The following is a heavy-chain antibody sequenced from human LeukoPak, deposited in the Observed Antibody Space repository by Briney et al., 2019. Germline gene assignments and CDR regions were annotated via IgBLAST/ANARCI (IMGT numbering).Heavy chain of an antibody. Sequence: PSETLSLTCAVYGGSFSGYYWSWIRQPPGKGLEWIGEINHSGSTNYNPSLKSRVTISVDTSKNQFSLKLSSVTAADTAVYYCARLAYGGGCLWGQGTMVTVSS. D-gene: IGHD4-23*01. CDR2: INHSGST. J-gene: IGHJ3*01. V-gene: IGHV4-34*01. CDR3: ARLAYGGGCL. CDR1: GGSFSGYY.